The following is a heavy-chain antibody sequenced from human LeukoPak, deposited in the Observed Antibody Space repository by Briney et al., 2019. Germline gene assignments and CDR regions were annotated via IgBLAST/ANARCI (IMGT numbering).Heavy chain of an antibody. CDR3: AKAFTTLTARFDD. D-gene: IGHD6-6*01. J-gene: IGHJ4*02. V-gene: IGHV3-53*01. CDR2: IYSGGST. Sequence: GGSLRLSCAASGFTVSSNYMSWVRQAPGNGLEWVSVIYSGGSTYYADSVKGRFTISRDNSKNTLYLQMNSLRAEDTAVYYCAKAFTTLTARFDDWGQGTPVTVSS. CDR1: GFTVSSNY.